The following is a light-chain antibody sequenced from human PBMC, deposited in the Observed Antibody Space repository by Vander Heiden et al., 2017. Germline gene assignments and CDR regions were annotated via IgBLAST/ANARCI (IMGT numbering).Light chain of an antibody. J-gene: IGLJ2*01. CDR3: QAWDSSTLV. Sequence: SYELTQPPSVSASPGQTASITCSGDKLGDKYACWYQQKPGQSPVLVIYQDSKRPSGIPERFSGSNSGNTATLTISGTQAMDEADYYCQAWDSSTLVFGGGTKLTVL. CDR2: QDS. CDR1: KLGDKY. V-gene: IGLV3-1*01.